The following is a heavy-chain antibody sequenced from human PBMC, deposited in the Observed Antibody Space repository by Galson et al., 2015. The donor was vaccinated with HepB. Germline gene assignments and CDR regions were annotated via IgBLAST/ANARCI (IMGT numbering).Heavy chain of an antibody. CDR2: ISSSSSYT. D-gene: IGHD6-13*01. Sequence: SLRLSCAASGFTFSDYYMSWIRQAPGKGLEWVSYISSSSSYTNYADSVKGRFTISRDNAKNSLYLQMNSLRAEDTAVYYCARSPRSSSSWYFWFDPWGQGTLVTVSS. CDR3: ARSPRSSSSWYFWFDP. V-gene: IGHV3-11*06. CDR1: GFTFSDYY. J-gene: IGHJ5*02.